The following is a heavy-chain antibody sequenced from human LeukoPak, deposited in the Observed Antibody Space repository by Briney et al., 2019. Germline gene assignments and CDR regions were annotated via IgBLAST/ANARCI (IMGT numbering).Heavy chain of an antibody. CDR3: ARGRRIVVVTAIPGYWYFDL. V-gene: IGHV4-34*01. CDR2: INHSGST. D-gene: IGHD2-21*02. Sequence: PSETLSLTCAVYGGSFSGYYWSWIRQPPGKGLEWIGEINHSGSTNYNPSLKSRVTISVDTSKNQFSLKLSSVTAADTAVYYCARGRRIVVVTAIPGYWYFDLWGRGTLVTVSS. J-gene: IGHJ2*01. CDR1: GGSFSGYY.